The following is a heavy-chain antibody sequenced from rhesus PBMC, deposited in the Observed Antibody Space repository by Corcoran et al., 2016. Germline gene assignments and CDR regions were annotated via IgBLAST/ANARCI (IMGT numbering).Heavy chain of an antibody. CDR2: ITYSGST. J-gene: IGHJ4*01. V-gene: IGHV4-122*02. CDR1: GGSISSGYYY. Sequence: QVQLQESGPGLVKPSETLSLTCAVSGGSISSGYYYWSWIRQPQGKGLELIGYITYSGSTIYNPSLTSRVTSSRDTSKTQFSLKLSSVTAADTAVYYCARDPPGAGTTLGYWGQGVLVTVSS. CDR3: ARDPPGAGTTLGY. D-gene: IGHD1-20*01.